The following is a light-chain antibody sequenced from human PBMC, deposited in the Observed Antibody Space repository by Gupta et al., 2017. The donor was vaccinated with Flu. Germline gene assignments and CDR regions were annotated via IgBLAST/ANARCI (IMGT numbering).Light chain of an antibody. CDR3: KQGTHWPFT. Sequence: VTFVHPSVISCGSIHGLLCSDVSTWLLWFQQRPGDSPRCLIHLVSNRDTGVPDRFSGSGSGTDFTLKISRVEAEDFGVYYCKQGTHWPFTFGGGTKVEIK. J-gene: IGKJ4*02. CDR2: LVS. V-gene: IGKV2-30*01. CDR1: HGLLCSDVSTW.